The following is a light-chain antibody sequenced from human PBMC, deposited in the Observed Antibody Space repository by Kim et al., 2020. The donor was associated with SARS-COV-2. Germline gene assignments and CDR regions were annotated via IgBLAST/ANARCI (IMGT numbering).Light chain of an antibody. V-gene: IGLV2-14*03. J-gene: IGLJ1*01. CDR1: SSDVGGYNY. CDR2: DVS. Sequence: SLTISCTGTSSDVGGYNYVSWYQQHPVKAPKLMIYDVSNRPSGVSNRFSGSKSGNTASLTISGLQAEDEADYYCSSYTSSSTLPYVFGTGTKVTVL. CDR3: SSYTSSSTLPYV.